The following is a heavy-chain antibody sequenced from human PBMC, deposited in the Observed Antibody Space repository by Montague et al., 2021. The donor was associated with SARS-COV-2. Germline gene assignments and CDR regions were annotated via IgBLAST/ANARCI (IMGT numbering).Heavy chain of an antibody. Sequence: SETLSLTCTVSGGSISRYYWNWIRQPPGKGLEWIAYIYYGGGTNYNPSLKSRVTISVDTSKNQFSLKLSSVTAADTAVYYCARSRENYNILTGYPYYFDYWGQGTLVTVSS. CDR2: IYYGGGT. CDR1: GGSISRYY. V-gene: IGHV4-59*01. J-gene: IGHJ4*02. CDR3: ARSRENYNILTGYPYYFDY. D-gene: IGHD3-9*01.